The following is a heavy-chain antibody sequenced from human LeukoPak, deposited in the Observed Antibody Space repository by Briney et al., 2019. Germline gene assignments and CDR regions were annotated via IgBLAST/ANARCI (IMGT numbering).Heavy chain of an antibody. V-gene: IGHV3-30*02. CDR1: GFNVSDSD. D-gene: IGHD3-10*01. CDR2: TRSNGGNK. Sequence: PGGSLRLSCAASGFNVSDSDMHWVRQAPGKGLEWVAFTRSNGGNKYYGDSGKGRFTISRDNSKDTLYLQMNSLRAEDTAVYYCARDAGSSLWFDPWGQGTLVTVSS. CDR3: ARDAGSSLWFDP. J-gene: IGHJ5*02.